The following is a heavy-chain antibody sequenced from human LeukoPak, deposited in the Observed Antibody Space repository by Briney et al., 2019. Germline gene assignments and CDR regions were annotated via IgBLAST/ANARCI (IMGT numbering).Heavy chain of an antibody. J-gene: IGHJ6*03. V-gene: IGHV3-11*04. Sequence: PGGSLRLSCAASGFTFSDYYMSWIRQAPGKGLEWVSYISSSGSTIYYADSVKGRFTISRDNAKNSLYLQMNSLRAEDTAVYYCAREGYQMIVGATGYYYYMDVWGKGTTVTVSS. D-gene: IGHD1-26*01. CDR2: ISSSGSTI. CDR1: GFTFSDYY. CDR3: AREGYQMIVGATGYYYYMDV.